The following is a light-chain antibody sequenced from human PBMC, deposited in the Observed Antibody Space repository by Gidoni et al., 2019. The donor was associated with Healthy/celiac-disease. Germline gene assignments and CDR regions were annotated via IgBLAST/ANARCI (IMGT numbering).Light chain of an antibody. J-gene: IGLJ2*01. CDR3: SSYTSSITHVV. Sequence: QSALTQPASVSGSPGQSITISCPGTSSDVGGYNYVPWYQQHPGKAPKLMIYDVSNRPSGVSTRFSGSKSGNTASLTISGLQAEDESDYYCSSYTSSITHVVFGGGTKLTVL. CDR2: DVS. CDR1: SSDVGGYNY. V-gene: IGLV2-14*01.